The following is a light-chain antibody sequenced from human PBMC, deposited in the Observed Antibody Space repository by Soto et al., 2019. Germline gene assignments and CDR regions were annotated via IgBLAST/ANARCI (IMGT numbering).Light chain of an antibody. J-gene: IGKJ4*01. Sequence: EIMMTQSPATLSVSPGERATLSCRASQSVSSNLAWYQQKPGQAPRLLVYGASTRATGIPARFSGSGSGTEFTLTISSLQSEDFAVYCCQQYDAWPLTFGGGTKVEIK. CDR3: QQYDAWPLT. CDR1: QSVSSN. V-gene: IGKV3-15*01. CDR2: GAS.